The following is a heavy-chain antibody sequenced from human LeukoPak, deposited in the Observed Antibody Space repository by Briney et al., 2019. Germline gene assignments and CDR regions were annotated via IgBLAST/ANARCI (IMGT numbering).Heavy chain of an antibody. CDR3: AKDLSPLGYCSGGSCLGYAFDI. CDR2: ISYDGSNK. Sequence: GGSLRLSCAASGFTFSSYGMHWVRQARGKGLEWVAVISYDGSNKFYADSVKGRFTISRDNSKNTLYLQMNSLRAEDTAVYYCAKDLSPLGYCSGGSCLGYAFDIWGQGTMVTVSS. J-gene: IGHJ3*02. V-gene: IGHV3-30*18. D-gene: IGHD2-15*01. CDR1: GFTFSSYG.